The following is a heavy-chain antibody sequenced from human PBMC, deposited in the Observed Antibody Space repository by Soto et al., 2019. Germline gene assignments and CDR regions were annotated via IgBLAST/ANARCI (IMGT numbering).Heavy chain of an antibody. J-gene: IGHJ6*02. V-gene: IGHV3-30-3*01. D-gene: IGHD6-6*01. CDR3: ARDARIAARLYYYGMDV. CDR2: ISYDGSNK. CDR1: GFTFSSYA. Sequence: QVRLVESGGGVVQPGRSLRLSCAASGFTFSSYAMHWVRQAPGKGLEWVAVISYDGSNKYYADSVKGRFTISRDNSKNTLYLQMNSLRAEDTAVYYCARDARIAARLYYYGMDVWGQGTTVTVSS.